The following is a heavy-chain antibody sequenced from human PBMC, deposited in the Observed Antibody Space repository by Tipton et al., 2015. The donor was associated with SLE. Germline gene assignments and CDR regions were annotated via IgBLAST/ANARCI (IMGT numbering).Heavy chain of an antibody. V-gene: IGHV4-34*01. CDR2: INHSGST. D-gene: IGHD3-10*01. Sequence: TLSLTCAVYGGSFSGDYWSCIRQPPGKGLEWIGEINHSGSTKYNPSLKSRVTISVDTSKNQFSLKLSSVTSADTAVYYCARDWRGYYGSQAYYYYGMDVWGQGTTVIVSS. CDR1: GGSFSGDY. CDR3: ARDWRGYYGSQAYYYYGMDV. J-gene: IGHJ6*02.